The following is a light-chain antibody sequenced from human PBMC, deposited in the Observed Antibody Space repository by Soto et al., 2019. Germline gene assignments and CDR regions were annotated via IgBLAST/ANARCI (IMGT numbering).Light chain of an antibody. Sequence: QAVLTQPPSASGTPGQRVIISCSGSSSHIGSNTVNWYQQLPGTAPKLLIYSNNQRPSGVPDRFSGSKSGTSASLAISGLQSEDEADYYCAAWDDSLTGRYGFGTGTKVTVL. CDR2: SNN. CDR3: AAWDDSLTGRYG. V-gene: IGLV1-44*01. CDR1: SSHIGSNT. J-gene: IGLJ1*01.